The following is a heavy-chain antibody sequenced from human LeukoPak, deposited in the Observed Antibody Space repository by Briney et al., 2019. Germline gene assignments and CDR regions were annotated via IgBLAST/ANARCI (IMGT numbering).Heavy chain of an antibody. D-gene: IGHD3-22*01. CDR2: INPNSGGT. CDR3: ARPTESITMIVVVIDLDY. J-gene: IGHJ4*02. CDR1: GYTFTGYY. Sequence: ASVKVSCKASGYTFTGYYMHWVRQAPGQGLEWMGWINPNSGGTNYAQKFQGRVTMTRGTSISTAYMELSRLRSDDTAVYYCARPTESITMIVVVIDLDYWGQGTLVTVSS. V-gene: IGHV1-2*02.